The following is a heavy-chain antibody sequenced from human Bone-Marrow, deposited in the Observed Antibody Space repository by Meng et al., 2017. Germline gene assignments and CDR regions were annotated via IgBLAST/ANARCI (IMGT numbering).Heavy chain of an antibody. D-gene: IGHD4-23*01. CDR1: GFTFSSYG. V-gene: IGHV3-33*01. CDR2: IWYDGSNK. J-gene: IGHJ4*02. CDR3: ARADYGGFLDY. Sequence: QLVESGVVGVQPGRSLRLSCAASGFTFSSYGMHWVRQAPGKGLEWVAVIWYDGSNKYYADSVKGRFTISRDNSKNTLYLQMNSLRAEDTAVYYCARADYGGFLDYWGQGTLVTVSS.